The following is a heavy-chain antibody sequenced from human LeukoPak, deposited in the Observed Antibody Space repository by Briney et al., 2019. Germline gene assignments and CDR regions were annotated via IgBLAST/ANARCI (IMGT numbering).Heavy chain of an antibody. CDR3: AKASWVSSADAVL. J-gene: IGHJ4*02. Sequence: GGSLRLSSAPSGSTFTSYAMSWVRQAPPRGRGWVSSLRGGGETFYADSVKGRFTLSRDESRNTVYLQMNNLRVEDTAVYFCAKASWVSSADAVLWGQGTLVTVSS. CDR2: LRGGGET. D-gene: IGHD3-16*01. CDR1: GSTFTSYA. V-gene: IGHV3-23*01.